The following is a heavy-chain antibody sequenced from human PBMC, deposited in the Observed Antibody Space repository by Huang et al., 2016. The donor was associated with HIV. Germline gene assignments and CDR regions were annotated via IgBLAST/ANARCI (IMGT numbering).Heavy chain of an antibody. J-gene: IGHJ6*02. D-gene: IGHD2-2*01. CDR2: IYSGGRI. Sequence: EVQLVESGGGLIQPGGSLRLSCAASGFSGSVNYMNWVRQAPGKGLECVSLIYSGGRIHYADSVKGRFIISRDNSKKTLYLQMNSLRADDTAVYFCAVSSVPGAPYYYGLDVWGQGTTVTVSS. V-gene: IGHV3-53*01. CDR3: AVSSVPGAPYYYGLDV. CDR1: GFSGSVNY.